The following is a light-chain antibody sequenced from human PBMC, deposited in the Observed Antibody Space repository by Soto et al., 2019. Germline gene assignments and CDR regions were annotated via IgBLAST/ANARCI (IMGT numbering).Light chain of an antibody. CDR1: QSVSSTY. Sequence: EIVLTQSPDTLSLFPGERATLSCRASQSVSSTYLAWYQQKPGQAPRPLISAASSRATGTPDRFSGSGSGTDFTLTISKLEPEEFAVYYRQQYGSSRWTFSQGTKVEIK. V-gene: IGKV3-20*01. CDR2: AAS. CDR3: QQYGSSRWT. J-gene: IGKJ1*01.